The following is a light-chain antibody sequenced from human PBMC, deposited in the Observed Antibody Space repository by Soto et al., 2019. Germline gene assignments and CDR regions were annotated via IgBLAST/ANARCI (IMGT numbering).Light chain of an antibody. CDR2: YAA. V-gene: IGKV3-11*01. CDR3: XXRXXXPCLT. Sequence: VLTQSPATLALSPGERATLSCRASQTVSRYLAWYQKKPGQAPRLLMYYAANRAAGIPARFSGSGSGTDYTLTISSLEPEDXXXXXXXXRXXXPCLTFGGGTKVEI. CDR1: QTVSRY. J-gene: IGKJ4*01.